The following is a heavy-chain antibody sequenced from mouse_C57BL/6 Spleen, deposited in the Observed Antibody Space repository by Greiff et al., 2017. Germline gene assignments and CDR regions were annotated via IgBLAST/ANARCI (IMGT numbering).Heavy chain of an antibody. CDR1: GYTFTEYT. D-gene: IGHD2-5*01. J-gene: IGHJ4*01. V-gene: IGHV1-62-2*01. Sequence: VQLQQSGAELVKPGASVKLSCKASGYTFTEYTIHWVKQRSGQGLEWIGWFFPGSGSINYNEKFKDKATLTADKSSSPAYMELSRLTSEDSAVYFGARHEEAYYSNYYAMDYWGQGTSVTVSA. CDR3: ARHEEAYYSNYYAMDY. CDR2: FFPGSGSI.